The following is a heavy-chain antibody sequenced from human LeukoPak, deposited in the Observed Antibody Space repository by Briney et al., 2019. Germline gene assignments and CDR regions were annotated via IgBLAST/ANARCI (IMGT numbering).Heavy chain of an antibody. CDR2: VSGEMTYT. CDR1: GNTFSSYT. J-gene: IGHJ6*03. CDR3: ARGLQFLDWGYYHYYMDV. V-gene: IGHV1-3*01. Sequence: ASVKVSCKASGNTFSSYTMHWVRQAPGQRLEWMGWVSGEMTYTKYSQQFQGRVTITRDTSTSTTYMELSSLRSDDTAVYYCARGLQFLDWGYYHYYMDVWGKGTTVTVSS. D-gene: IGHD3-3*01.